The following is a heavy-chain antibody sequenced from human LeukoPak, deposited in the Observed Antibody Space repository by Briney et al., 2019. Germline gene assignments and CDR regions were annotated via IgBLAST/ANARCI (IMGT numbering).Heavy chain of an antibody. CDR3: AKVPGTTMAVDYFDY. CDR2: ISGSGGST. V-gene: IGHV3-23*01. J-gene: IGHJ4*02. CDR1: GFTFSSYA. D-gene: IGHD1-1*01. Sequence: PGGSLRLSCAASGFTFSSYAMSWVRQAPGKGLDWVSAISGSGGSTYYADSVKGRFTISRDNSKNTLYLQMNSLRAEDTAVYYCAKVPGTTMAVDYFDYWGQGTLVTVSS.